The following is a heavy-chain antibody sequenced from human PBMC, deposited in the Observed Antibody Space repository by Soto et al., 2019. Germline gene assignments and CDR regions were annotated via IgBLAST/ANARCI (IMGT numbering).Heavy chain of an antibody. V-gene: IGHV1-69*13. CDR1: GGTFSSYA. J-gene: IGHJ6*02. CDR2: IIPIFGTT. Sequence: SVKVSCKASGGTFSSYAISWVRQAPGQGLEWMGGIIPIFGTTNYAQKFQGKVTITADESTSTAYMELSSLRYEDTAVYYCARAVGYYYGMDVWGQGTTVTVSS. D-gene: IGHD6-19*01. CDR3: ARAVGYYYGMDV.